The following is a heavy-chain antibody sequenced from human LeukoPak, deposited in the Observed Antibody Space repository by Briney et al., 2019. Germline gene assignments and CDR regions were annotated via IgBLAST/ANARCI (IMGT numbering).Heavy chain of an antibody. Sequence: SVKVSCKASGGTFSSYAISWVRQAPGQGLEWMGRIIPILGIANYAQKFQGRVTITADKSTSTAYMELSSLRSEDTAVYYCARDGGIAAAGTVHWGQGTLVTVS. CDR3: ARDGGIAAAGTVH. V-gene: IGHV1-69*04. CDR2: IIPILGIA. CDR1: GGTFSSYA. D-gene: IGHD6-13*01. J-gene: IGHJ4*02.